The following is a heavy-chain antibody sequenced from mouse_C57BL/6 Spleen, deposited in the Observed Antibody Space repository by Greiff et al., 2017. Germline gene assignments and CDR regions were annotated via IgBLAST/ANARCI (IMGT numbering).Heavy chain of an antibody. Sequence: VQLVESGPELVKPGASVKISCKASGYAFSSSWMNWVKQRPGKGLEWIGRIYPGDGDTNYNGKFKGKATLTADKSSSTAYMQLSSLTSEDSAVYFCARESKLTGGDYWGQGTTLTVSS. CDR2: IYPGDGDT. CDR3: ARESKLTGGDY. V-gene: IGHV1-82*01. J-gene: IGHJ2*01. D-gene: IGHD4-1*01. CDR1: GYAFSSSW.